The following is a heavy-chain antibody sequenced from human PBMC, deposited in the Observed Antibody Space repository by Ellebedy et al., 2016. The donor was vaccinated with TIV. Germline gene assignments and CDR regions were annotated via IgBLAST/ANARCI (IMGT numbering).Heavy chain of an antibody. V-gene: IGHV5-10-1*01. Sequence: GESLKISXKGSGYSFTSYWINWVRQMPGKGLEWMAKIDPSDSYGKYSPSFQGHVTISADKSISTAYLHWSSLKASDTAMYYCAREFRVGTTTGFGYWGQGTLVTVSS. CDR3: AREFRVGTTTGFGY. CDR2: IDPSDSYG. J-gene: IGHJ4*02. D-gene: IGHD1-26*01. CDR1: GYSFTSYW.